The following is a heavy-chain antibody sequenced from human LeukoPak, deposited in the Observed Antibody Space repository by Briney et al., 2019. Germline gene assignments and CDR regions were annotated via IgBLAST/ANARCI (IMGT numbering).Heavy chain of an antibody. CDR1: GGSISTDH. CDR3: AREGAARPGFDY. J-gene: IGHJ4*02. CDR2: IYISGST. D-gene: IGHD6-6*01. Sequence: SETLSLTCTVSGGSISTDHWNWIRQPAGKGLEWIGRIYISGSTNYNPSLKSRVTVPVDTSKNLFSLNLRSVTAADTAVYYCAREGAARPGFDYWGQGTLVTVSS. V-gene: IGHV4-4*07.